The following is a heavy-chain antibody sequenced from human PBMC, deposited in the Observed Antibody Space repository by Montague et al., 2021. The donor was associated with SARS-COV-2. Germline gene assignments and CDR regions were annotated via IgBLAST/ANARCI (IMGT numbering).Heavy chain of an antibody. CDR2: ISYDGSNK. CDR1: GFTCSSYA. Sequence: SLRLSCAASGFTCSSYAMHWVRQAPGKGLEWVAVISYDGSNKYYADSVKGRFTISRDNSKNTLYLQMNSLRAEDTAVYYCARVIGDGMDVWGQGTTVTVSS. D-gene: IGHD1-26*01. V-gene: IGHV3-30-3*01. J-gene: IGHJ6*02. CDR3: ARVIGDGMDV.